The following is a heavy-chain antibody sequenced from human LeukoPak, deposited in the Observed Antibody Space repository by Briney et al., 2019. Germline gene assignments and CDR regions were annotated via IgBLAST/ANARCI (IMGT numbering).Heavy chain of an antibody. V-gene: IGHV3-23*01. CDR1: GFTFSSYA. D-gene: IGHD2-15*01. J-gene: IGHJ4*02. CDR2: ISGSGGST. Sequence: GGSLRLSCAASGFTFSSYAMSWVRQAPGKGLEWVSAISGSGGSTYYADSVKGRFTISRDNSKNTLYLQMNSLRAEDTAVYYCAKEGIVVVVAATSTYFDYWGQGTLVTVSS. CDR3: AKEGIVVVVAATSTYFDY.